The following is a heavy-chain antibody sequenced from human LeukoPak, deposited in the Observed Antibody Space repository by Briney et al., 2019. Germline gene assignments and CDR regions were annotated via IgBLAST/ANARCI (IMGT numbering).Heavy chain of an antibody. V-gene: IGHV3-23*01. D-gene: IGHD3-22*01. Sequence: PGGSLRLSCAASGFTFSSYAMSWVRQAPGKGLEWVSAISGSGGSTYYADSVKGRFTISRDNSKNTLYLQMNSLRAEDTAVYYCAKDFQGRSGYYYVSIFYYYYGMDVWGQGTTVTVSS. CDR2: ISGSGGST. J-gene: IGHJ6*02. CDR1: GFTFSSYA. CDR3: AKDFQGRSGYYYVSIFYYYYGMDV.